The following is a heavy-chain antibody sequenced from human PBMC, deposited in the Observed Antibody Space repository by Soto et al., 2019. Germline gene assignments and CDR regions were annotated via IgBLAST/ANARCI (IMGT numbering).Heavy chain of an antibody. V-gene: IGHV3-23*01. J-gene: IGHJ4*02. Sequence: EVQLLESGGGLVQPGGSLRLSCAASGFTFSNYAMSWVRQAPGKGLKWVSSISGSGDRTFSADSLKGRFAISRDNPRNMLFLQISSLRADDTAVYYCAKGRRDDVLTGFYLTYFDYWGQGTQVTVPS. CDR3: AKGRRDDVLTGFYLTYFDY. D-gene: IGHD3-9*01. CDR2: ISGSGDRT. CDR1: GFTFSNYA.